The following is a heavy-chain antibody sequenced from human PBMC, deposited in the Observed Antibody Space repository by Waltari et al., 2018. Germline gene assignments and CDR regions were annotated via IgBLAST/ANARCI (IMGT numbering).Heavy chain of an antibody. CDR1: GFAFAKYG. CDR3: AKSSGSYYEVFDY. J-gene: IGHJ4*02. V-gene: IGHV3-23*04. Sequence: EVRLVESGGGLVQPGGSLRRSCAASGFAFAKYGISWVRQASGKGLECVSSIRGSGRNTYYADSVKGRFTISKDNSKNTLFLQMNSLRVDDTADYYCAKSSGSYYEVFDYWGRGTLVTVSS. CDR2: IRGSGRNT. D-gene: IGHD1-26*01.